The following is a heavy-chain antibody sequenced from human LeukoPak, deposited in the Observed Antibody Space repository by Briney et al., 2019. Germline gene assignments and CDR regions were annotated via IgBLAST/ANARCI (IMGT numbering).Heavy chain of an antibody. D-gene: IGHD1-1*01. CDR2: GSSSSSYI. V-gene: IGHV3-21*01. Sequence: GGSLRLSCAASRFTFSSYGMNWVRQAPGKGLEWVSSGSSSSSYIYYADSVKGRFTISRDNAKNSLSLQMNSLRAEDTAVYYCARDQRATASTGSYFDYWGQGTLVTVSS. CDR1: RFTFSSYG. J-gene: IGHJ4*02. CDR3: ARDQRATASTGSYFDY.